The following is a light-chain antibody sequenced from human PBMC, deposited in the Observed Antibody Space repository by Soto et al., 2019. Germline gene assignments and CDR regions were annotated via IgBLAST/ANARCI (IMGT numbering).Light chain of an antibody. CDR2: AAS. CDR3: QQYYSYPLT. J-gene: IGKJ1*01. CDR1: QGISSY. Sequence: AIQMTHSPSSVSASVLERATITCRASQGISSYLAWYQQKPGKAPKLLIYAASTLQSGVPSRFSGSGSGTDFTLTISCLQSEDFATYYCQQYYSYPLTFGQGTKVDIK. V-gene: IGKV1-8*01.